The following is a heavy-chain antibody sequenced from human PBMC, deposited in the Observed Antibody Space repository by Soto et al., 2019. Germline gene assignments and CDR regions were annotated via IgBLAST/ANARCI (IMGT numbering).Heavy chain of an antibody. V-gene: IGHV3-23*01. CDR3: AKVLLGTLGPFDY. CDR1: GFTFSDYA. D-gene: IGHD2-21*01. Sequence: EVQLLESGGGLVQPGGSLRLSCAASGFTFSDYAVSWVRQAPGKGLEWVSVISGSGAGTYYADSVKGRFTISRDNSKNTLFLQMNSLRAEDTAVYYCAKVLLGTLGPFDYWGQGTLVTVSS. J-gene: IGHJ4*02. CDR2: ISGSGAGT.